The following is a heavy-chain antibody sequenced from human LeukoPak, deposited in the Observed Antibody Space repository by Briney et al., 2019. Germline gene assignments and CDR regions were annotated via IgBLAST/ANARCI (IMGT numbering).Heavy chain of an antibody. D-gene: IGHD3-9*01. V-gene: IGHV4-59*08. J-gene: IGHJ4*02. Sequence: SETLSLTCTVSGGSISSYYWSWIRQPPGKGLEWIGYIYYSGSTNYNPSLKSRVTISVDTSKNQFSLKLSSVTAADTAVYYCARADVRVTGYYFDYWGQGTLVTVSS. CDR1: GGSISSYY. CDR2: IYYSGST. CDR3: ARADVRVTGYYFDY.